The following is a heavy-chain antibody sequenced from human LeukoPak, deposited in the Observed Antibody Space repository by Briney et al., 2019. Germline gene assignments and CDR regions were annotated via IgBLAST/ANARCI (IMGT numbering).Heavy chain of an antibody. V-gene: IGHV3-48*04. CDR1: GFTFSSYG. CDR2: ISSSGSTM. Sequence: GGSLRLSCAASGFTFSSYGMHWVRQAPGKGLEWVSYISSSGSTMYYTDSLKGRFTISRDNAKDSLYLQMNSLRAEDTAVYYCARDPGSGYEEHFDYWGQGTLVTVSS. D-gene: IGHD5-12*01. CDR3: ARDPGSGYEEHFDY. J-gene: IGHJ4*02.